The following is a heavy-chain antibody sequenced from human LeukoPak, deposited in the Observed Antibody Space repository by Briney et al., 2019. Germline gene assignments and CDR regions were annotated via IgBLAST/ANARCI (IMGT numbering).Heavy chain of an antibody. D-gene: IGHD4-17*01. CDR3: ARDRDGAKGFDY. CDR1: GFTVSSNY. J-gene: IGHJ4*02. V-gene: IGHV3-66*02. CDR2: IYSGGST. Sequence: GGSLRLSCAASGFTVSSNYMSWVRQAPGKGLEWVSVIYSGGSTYYADSVKGRFTISRDNSKNTPYLQMNSLRAEDTAVYYCARDRDGAKGFDYWGQGTLVTVSS.